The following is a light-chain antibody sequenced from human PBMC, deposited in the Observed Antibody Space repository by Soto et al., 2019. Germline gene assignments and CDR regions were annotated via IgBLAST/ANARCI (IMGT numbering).Light chain of an antibody. V-gene: IGKV3-15*01. J-gene: IGKJ1*01. Sequence: EIVLTQSPATLSLSPGERATLSCRAIQSVSSYLAWYQQKPGQAPRLLIYAASTRATGVPARFSGSGSGTEFTLTITSLQSEDFAVYYCQQYDNWPPGWTFGQGTKVDIK. CDR1: QSVSSY. CDR2: AAS. CDR3: QQYDNWPPGWT.